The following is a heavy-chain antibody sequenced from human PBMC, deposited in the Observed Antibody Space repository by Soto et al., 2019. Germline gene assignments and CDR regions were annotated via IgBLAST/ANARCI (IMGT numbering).Heavy chain of an antibody. V-gene: IGHV4-34*01. CDR3: ARAVGGYDFWSASYYYYYYMDV. J-gene: IGHJ6*03. CDR1: GGSFSGYY. CDR2: INHSSST. D-gene: IGHD3-3*01. Sequence: QVQLQQWGAGLLKPSETLSLTCAVYGGSFSGYYWSWIRQPPGRGLEWIGEINHSSSTNYNPSLKSRVTMSVDTSKNQFSLKLSSVTAADTAVYFCARAVGGYDFWSASYYYYYYMDVWGKGTTVTVSS.